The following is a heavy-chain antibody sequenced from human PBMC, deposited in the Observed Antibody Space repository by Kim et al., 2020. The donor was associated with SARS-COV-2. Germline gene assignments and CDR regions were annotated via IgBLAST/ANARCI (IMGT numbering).Heavy chain of an antibody. CDR3: ARDPRVPNYYDSIGGAFDI. D-gene: IGHD3-22*01. CDR1: GYTFTSYY. CDR2: INPSGGST. J-gene: IGHJ3*02. V-gene: IGHV1-46*01. Sequence: ASVKVSCKASGYTFTSYYMHWVRQAPGQGLEWMGIINPSGGSTSYAQKFQGRVTMTRDTSTSTVYMELSSLRSEDTAVYYCARDPRVPNYYDSIGGAFDIWGQGTMVTVSS.